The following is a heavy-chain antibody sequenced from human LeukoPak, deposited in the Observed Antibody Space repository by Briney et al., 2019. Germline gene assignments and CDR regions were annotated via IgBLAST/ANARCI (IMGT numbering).Heavy chain of an antibody. V-gene: IGHV3-23*01. CDR3: AKDQRGQWLAQHFDY. Sequence: PGGSLRLSCAASGFTFSSYAVSWVRQAPGKGLEWVSAISGSGGSTYYADSVKGRFTISRDNSKNTLYLQMNSLRAEDTAVYYCAKDQRGQWLAQHFDYWGQGTLVTVSS. D-gene: IGHD6-19*01. CDR2: ISGSGGST. CDR1: GFTFSSYA. J-gene: IGHJ4*02.